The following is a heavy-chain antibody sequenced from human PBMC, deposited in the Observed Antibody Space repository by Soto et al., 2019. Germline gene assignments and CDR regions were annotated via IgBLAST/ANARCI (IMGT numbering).Heavy chain of an antibody. J-gene: IGHJ4*02. CDR3: ALTIYCGGDCPPDY. V-gene: IGHV3-23*01. CDR2: ISGSGGST. Sequence: EVQLLESGGGLVQPGGSLRLSCAASGFTFSSYAMSWVRQAPGKGLEWVSAISGSGGSTYYADSVKGRFTISRDNSKNTLYLQMNSLRAEDTAVYYCALTIYCGGDCPPDYWGQGTLVTVSS. D-gene: IGHD2-21*02. CDR1: GFTFSSYA.